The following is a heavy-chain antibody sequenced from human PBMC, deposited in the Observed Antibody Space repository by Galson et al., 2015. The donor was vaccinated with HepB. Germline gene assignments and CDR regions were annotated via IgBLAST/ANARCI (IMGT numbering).Heavy chain of an antibody. D-gene: IGHD1-26*01. CDR3: AKNLVGAPRSGMEV. Sequence: SLRLSCAASAFICSSYALSEVHQPPGNVLECVATMSSNGGSTYDADSVHGRFTISRDNSKSTLSLQMNSLRAEDTAIYYCAKNLVGAPRSGMEVWGHRTTVIVSS. CDR2: MSSNGGST. CDR1: AFICSSYA. J-gene: IGHJ6*02. V-gene: IGHV3-23*01.